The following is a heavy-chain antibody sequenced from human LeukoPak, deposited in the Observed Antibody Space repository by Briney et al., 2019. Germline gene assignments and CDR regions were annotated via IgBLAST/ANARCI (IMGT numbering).Heavy chain of an antibody. V-gene: IGHV1-2*06. CDR3: ARGGGSGWFEGY. CDR2: INPNSGDT. J-gene: IGHJ4*02. Sequence: ASVKVSCKTSGYTFTGFFMHWVRQAPGQGLEWMGRINPNSGDTNYAQKFQGRVTMTRDTSISIAYMELNRLTSDDTAVYYCARGGGSGWFEGYWGQGTLVTVSS. CDR1: GYTFTGFF. D-gene: IGHD6-19*01.